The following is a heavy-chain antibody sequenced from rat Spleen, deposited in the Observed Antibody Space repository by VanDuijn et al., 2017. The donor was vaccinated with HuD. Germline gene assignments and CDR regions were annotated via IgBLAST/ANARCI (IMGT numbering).Heavy chain of an antibody. V-gene: IGHV5-22*01. CDR1: GFTFSDYY. CDR3: ARHGYTTDYWYFDF. J-gene: IGHJ1*01. Sequence: EVQLVESGGGLVQPGRSMKLSCAASGFTFSDYYMSWVRQAPKKGLELVASISYEGSSTYYGDSVKGRFTISRDNAKSTLYLQMNSLRSEDTATYYCARHGYTTDYWYFDFWGPGTMVTVSS. D-gene: IGHD1-6*01. CDR2: ISYEGSST.